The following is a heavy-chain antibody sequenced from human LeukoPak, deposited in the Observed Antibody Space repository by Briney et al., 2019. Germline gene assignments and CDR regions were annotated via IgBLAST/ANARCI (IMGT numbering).Heavy chain of an antibody. CDR3: AVSSQSNYYYYMDV. Sequence: PGGSLRLSCAASGFTFSSYGMHWVRQAPGKGLEWVAVIWYDGSNKYYADSVKGRFTISRDNSKNTLYLQMNSLRAEDTAVYYRAVSSQSNYYYYMDVWGKGTTVTVSS. J-gene: IGHJ6*03. CDR1: GFTFSSYG. D-gene: IGHD3-16*02. V-gene: IGHV3-33*01. CDR2: IWYDGSNK.